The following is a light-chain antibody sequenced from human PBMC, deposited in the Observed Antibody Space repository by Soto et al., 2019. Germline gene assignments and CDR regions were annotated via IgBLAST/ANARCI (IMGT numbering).Light chain of an antibody. CDR2: DAS. CDR3: QQYNSYLWT. V-gene: IGKV1-5*01. Sequence: DIQMTQSPSTLSASVGDRVTITCRASQCISSCLVLYQQKSGKAPMLLIYDASSLESGVSSRFSGIVSGTVFTLTISSLQPDEFATYYCQQYNSYLWTFGQGTKVDIK. CDR1: QCISSC. J-gene: IGKJ1*01.